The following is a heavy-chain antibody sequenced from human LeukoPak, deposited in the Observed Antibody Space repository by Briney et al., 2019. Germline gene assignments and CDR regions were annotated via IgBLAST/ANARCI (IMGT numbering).Heavy chain of an antibody. CDR1: GDTFTGYY. Sequence: ASVKVSCKATGDTFTGYYMHWVRQAPGQGLEWMGRINPNSGGTNYAQKFQGRVTMTRDTSISTAYMELSRLRSDDTAVYYCASRAFVVRGVTSSPYGFDPWGQGTLVTVSS. V-gene: IGHV1-2*06. CDR2: INPNSGGT. J-gene: IGHJ5*02. CDR3: ASRAFVVRGVTSSPYGFDP. D-gene: IGHD3-10*01.